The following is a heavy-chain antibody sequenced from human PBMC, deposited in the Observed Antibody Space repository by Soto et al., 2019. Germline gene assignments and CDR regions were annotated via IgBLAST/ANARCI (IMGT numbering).Heavy chain of an antibody. Sequence: QVQLKQWGAGLLKPSETLSLTCAVYGGSFSGFYWSWIRQPPGKGLEWIGEINHSGITNYSPSLTGRLSMSVDSSKNQFSLRLTSVTAVDTAVYYCARGSELWSLGDWGQGTLVTVSS. CDR1: GGSFSGFY. CDR2: INHSGIT. J-gene: IGHJ4*02. D-gene: IGHD2-21*01. CDR3: ARGSELWSLGD. V-gene: IGHV4-34*02.